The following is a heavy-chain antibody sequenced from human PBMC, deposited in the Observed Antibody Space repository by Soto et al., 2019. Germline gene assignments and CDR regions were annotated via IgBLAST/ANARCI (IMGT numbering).Heavy chain of an antibody. D-gene: IGHD4-4*01. CDR3: ARIATTTLGGPIDY. Sequence: QVQVQESGPGLVKASDTLSLTCRVSGYFISSSHWWGWIRQPPGKGLEWIGHINYSGSFYHDPSLKSRVTMSLYTSKHQCSLMLSSVTAVDTAVYYCARIATTTLGGPIDYWGRGTLVTVSS. J-gene: IGHJ4*02. V-gene: IGHV4-28*05. CDR1: GYFISSSHW. CDR2: INYSGSF.